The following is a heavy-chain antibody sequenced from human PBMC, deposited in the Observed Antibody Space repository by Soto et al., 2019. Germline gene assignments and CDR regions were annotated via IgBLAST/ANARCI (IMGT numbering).Heavy chain of an antibody. J-gene: IGHJ6*02. CDR2: IIPIFGTA. CDR3: ARLEMATIRAGYYYGMDV. CDR1: GGTFSSDA. D-gene: IGHD5-12*01. V-gene: IGHV1-69*13. Sequence: SVKVSCKASGGTFSSDAISWVRQAPGQGLEWMGGIIPIFGTANYAQKFQGRVTITADESTSTAYMELSSLRSEDTAVYYCARLEMATIRAGYYYGMDVWGQGTTVTSP.